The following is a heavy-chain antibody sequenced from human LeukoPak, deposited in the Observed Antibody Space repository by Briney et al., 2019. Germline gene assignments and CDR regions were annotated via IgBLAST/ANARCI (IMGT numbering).Heavy chain of an antibody. CDR1: GFTFSSYA. J-gene: IGHJ4*02. CDR2: ISYDGSNK. V-gene: IGHV3-30*04. Sequence: PGGSLRLSCAASGFTFSSYAMHWVRQAPGKGLEWVAVISYDGSNKYYADSVKGRFTISRDNSKNTLYLQMNSLRAEDTAVYYCASDDSSGWYCLDYWGQGTLVTVSS. D-gene: IGHD6-19*01. CDR3: ASDDSSGWYCLDY.